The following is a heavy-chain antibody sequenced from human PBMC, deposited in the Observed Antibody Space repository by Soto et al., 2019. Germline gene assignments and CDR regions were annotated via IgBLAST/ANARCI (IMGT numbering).Heavy chain of an antibody. D-gene: IGHD1-26*01. CDR3: ARDLMVGAYTVPYYYGMDV. CDR2: ISYDGSNK. CDR1: GFTFSSYA. V-gene: IGHV3-30-3*01. Sequence: PGGSLRLSCAASGFTFSSYAMHWVRQAPGKGLEWVAVISYDGSNKYYADSVKGRFTISRDNSKNTLYLQMNSLRAEDTAVYYCARDLMVGAYTVPYYYGMDVCGQGTTVTVSS. J-gene: IGHJ6*02.